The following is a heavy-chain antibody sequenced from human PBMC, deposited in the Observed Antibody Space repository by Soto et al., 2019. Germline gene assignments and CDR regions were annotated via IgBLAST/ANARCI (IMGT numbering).Heavy chain of an antibody. CDR2: ISAYNGNT. Sequence: ASVKVSCKASGYTFTSYGISWVRQAPGQGLEWMGWISAYNGNTNYAQKLQGRVTMTTDTSTSTAYMELRSLRSDDTAVYYCARLRYYYDSSDYYGMDVWGQGTTVTGSS. CDR1: GYTFTSYG. V-gene: IGHV1-18*01. D-gene: IGHD3-22*01. CDR3: ARLRYYYDSSDYYGMDV. J-gene: IGHJ6*02.